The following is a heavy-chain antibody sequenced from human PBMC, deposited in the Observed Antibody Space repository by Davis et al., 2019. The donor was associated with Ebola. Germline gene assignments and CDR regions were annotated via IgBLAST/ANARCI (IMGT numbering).Heavy chain of an antibody. J-gene: IGHJ6*03. CDR3: ASAEGYDFWSGNMDV. CDR1: GFTFGLSG. D-gene: IGHD3-3*01. CDR2: IRYDRSEK. V-gene: IGHV3-30*02. Sequence: GGSLRLSCAASGFTFGLSGMHWVRQAPGKGLEWVAFIRYDRSEKYADSVKGRVTISRDNSKNTLHLQMNSLRSEDTAVYYCASAEGYDFWSGNMDVWGKGTTVTVSS.